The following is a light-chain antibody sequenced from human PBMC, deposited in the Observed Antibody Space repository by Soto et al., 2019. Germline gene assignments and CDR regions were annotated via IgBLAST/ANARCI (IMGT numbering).Light chain of an antibody. J-gene: IGKJ5*01. V-gene: IGKV3-11*01. CDR3: QQRNT. CDR1: QSVSSY. Sequence: EFVLTQSPATLSLSPRKRATLSCRASQSVSSYVAWYQQKPGQAPRLVIYDASSRATGVPPRFSGSGSGTDFTLTISSLEPEDFAVYYCQQRNTFGQGTRLEI. CDR2: DAS.